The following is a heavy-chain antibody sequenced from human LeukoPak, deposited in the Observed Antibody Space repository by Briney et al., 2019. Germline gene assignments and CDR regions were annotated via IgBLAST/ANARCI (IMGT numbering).Heavy chain of an antibody. J-gene: IGHJ3*02. CDR2: ISSSSSYI. CDR3: ARDRLKYGGYLVMNAFDI. CDR1: GFTSSSYS. V-gene: IGHV3-21*01. Sequence: GGSLRLSCAASGFTSSSYSMNWVRQAPGKGLEWVSSISSSSSYIYYADSVKGRFTISRDNAKNSLYLQMNSLRAEDTAVYYCARDRLKYGGYLVMNAFDIWGQGTMVTVSS. D-gene: IGHD5-12*01.